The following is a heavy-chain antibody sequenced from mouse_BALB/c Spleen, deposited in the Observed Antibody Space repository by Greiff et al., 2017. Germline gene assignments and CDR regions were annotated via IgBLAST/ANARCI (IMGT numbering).Heavy chain of an antibody. CDR1: GYAFSSYW. V-gene: IGHV1-80*01. Sequence: QVHVKQSGAELVRPGSSVKISCKASGYAFSSYWMNWVKQRPGQGLEWIGQIYPGDGDTNYNGKFKGKATLTADKSSSTAYMQLSSLTSEDSAVYFCAREVFDYWGQGTTLTVSS. CDR2: IYPGDGDT. J-gene: IGHJ2*01. CDR3: AREVFDY.